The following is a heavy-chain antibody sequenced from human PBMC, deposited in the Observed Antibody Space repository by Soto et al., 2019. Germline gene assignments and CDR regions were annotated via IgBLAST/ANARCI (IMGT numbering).Heavy chain of an antibody. CDR1: GYTFTSYY. CDR3: ARDLAYCGGDCYSTLIDAFDI. J-gene: IGHJ3*02. V-gene: IGHV1-46*01. CDR2: INPSGGST. D-gene: IGHD2-21*02. Sequence: QVQLVQSGAEVKKPGASVKVSCKASGYTFTSYYMHWVRQAPGQGLEWMGIINPSGGSTSYAQKFQGRVTMTRDTSTSTVYMALSSLRSEDTAVYYCARDLAYCGGDCYSTLIDAFDIWGQGTMVTVSS.